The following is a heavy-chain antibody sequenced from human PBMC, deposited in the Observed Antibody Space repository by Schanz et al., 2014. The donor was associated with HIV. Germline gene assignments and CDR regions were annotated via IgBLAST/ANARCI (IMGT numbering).Heavy chain of an antibody. CDR3: ARRRSEIVPAAIVLHYYYGFDV. D-gene: IGHD2-2*02. Sequence: QVQLVQSGAEVKKPGASVRVSRKASGYPFTNYDINWVRQATGQGLEWMGWMNPNSGNTGYAQKFQGRVTMTRDTSKSTAYMDLSSLRSEDTAVYYCARRRSEIVPAAIVLHYYYGFDVWGQGTTVTVS. V-gene: IGHV1-8*01. J-gene: IGHJ6*02. CDR1: GYPFTNYD. CDR2: MNPNSGNT.